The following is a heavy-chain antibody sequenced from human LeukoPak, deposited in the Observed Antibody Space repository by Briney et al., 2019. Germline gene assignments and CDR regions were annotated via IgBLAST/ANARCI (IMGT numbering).Heavy chain of an antibody. CDR2: ISSSTSYI. Sequence: GGSLRLSCAASGFTFSSYSMNWIRQAPGKGLEWVSSISSSTSYIYYADPVKGRFTLSKDNAKNSLYLQMNSLRAEDTAVYYCARAGGSTVSHSDYWGQGTLVTVSS. CDR1: GFTFSSYS. J-gene: IGHJ4*02. V-gene: IGHV3-21*01. D-gene: IGHD4-17*01. CDR3: ARAGGSTVSHSDY.